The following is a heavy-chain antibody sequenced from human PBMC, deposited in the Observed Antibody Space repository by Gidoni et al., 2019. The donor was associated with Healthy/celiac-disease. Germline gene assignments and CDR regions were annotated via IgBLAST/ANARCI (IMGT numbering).Heavy chain of an antibody. CDR2: ISWNSGSI. CDR1: GFTFDDYA. D-gene: IGHD5-12*01. J-gene: IGHJ4*02. V-gene: IGHV3-9*01. CDR3: AKVALGRYFDY. Sequence: EVQLVESGGGLVQPGRSLSLSCAASGFTFDDYAMHGVRQAPGKGLEWVSGISWNSGSIGYADSVKGRFTISRDNAKNSLYLQMNSLRAEDTALYYCAKVALGRYFDYWGQGTLVTVSS.